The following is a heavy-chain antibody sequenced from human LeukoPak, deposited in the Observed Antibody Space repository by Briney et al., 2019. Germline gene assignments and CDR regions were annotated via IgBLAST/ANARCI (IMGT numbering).Heavy chain of an antibody. D-gene: IGHD3-3*01. Sequence: GGSLRLSCAASGFTFSNYWVSWVRQAPGKGLEWVANIKQDGSVKQYVDSIKGRFTISRDNAKSTLYLQMDSLRVEDTAVYYCARFSRVEWSFWGQGTLVTVSS. J-gene: IGHJ4*02. CDR1: GFTFSNYW. CDR3: ARFSRVEWSF. V-gene: IGHV3-7*01. CDR2: IKQDGSVK.